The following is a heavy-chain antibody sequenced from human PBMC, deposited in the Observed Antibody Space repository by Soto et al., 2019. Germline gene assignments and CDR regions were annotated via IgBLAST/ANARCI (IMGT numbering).Heavy chain of an antibody. CDR2: IYHTGST. Sequence: CCGAGGCRSSLGHYWDRKKRPPGKGLEWIGSIYHTGSTYYSKSLRSRLTMSVDTSKSQFSLRLSSVTAADTAVYYCARATGTLRSRNCDYWGQGSLVTVSS. J-gene: IGHJ4*02. CDR1: GGCRSSLGHY. D-gene: IGHD1-1*01. CDR3: ARATGTLRSRNCDY. V-gene: IGHV4-31*03.